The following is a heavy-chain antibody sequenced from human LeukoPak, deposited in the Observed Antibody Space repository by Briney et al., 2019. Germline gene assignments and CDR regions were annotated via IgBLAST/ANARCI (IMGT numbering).Heavy chain of an antibody. CDR2: IYYSGST. V-gene: IGHV4-30-4*01. CDR3: ARVLVGASWYFDY. J-gene: IGHJ4*02. CDR1: GGSISSGDYY. D-gene: IGHD1-26*01. Sequence: SETLSLTCTVSGGSISSGDYYWSWIRQPPGQGLEWIGYIYYSGSTYYNPSLKSRVTISVDTSENQFSLKLSSVTAADTAVYYCARVLVGASWYFDYWGQGTLVTVSS.